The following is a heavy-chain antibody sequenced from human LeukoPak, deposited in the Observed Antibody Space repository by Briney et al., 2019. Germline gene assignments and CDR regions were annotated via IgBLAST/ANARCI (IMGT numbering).Heavy chain of an antibody. CDR3: AGDTPRYSSSWYGYYGMDV. CDR1: GYTFTSYG. V-gene: IGHV1-18*01. Sequence: GASVKVSCKASGYTFTSYGISWVRQAPGQGLEWMGWISAYNGNTNYAQKLQGRVTMTTDTSTSTAYMELRSLRSDDTAAYYCAGDTPRYSSSWYGYYGMDVWGQGTTVTVSS. CDR2: ISAYNGNT. D-gene: IGHD6-13*01. J-gene: IGHJ6*02.